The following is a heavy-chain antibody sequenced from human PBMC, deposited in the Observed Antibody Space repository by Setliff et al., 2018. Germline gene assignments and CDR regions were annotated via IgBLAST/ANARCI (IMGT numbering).Heavy chain of an antibody. J-gene: IGHJ6*02. Sequence: PSETLSLTCTVSGGSISSYYWSWIRQPPGKGLEWIGYIYYSGSTNYNPSLKSRVTISVDTSKNQFSLKLSSVTAADTAVYYCARDGGYYFGYYYYGMDVWGQGTTVTVSS. V-gene: IGHV4-59*01. CDR3: ARDGGYYFGYYYYGMDV. CDR1: GGSISSYY. D-gene: IGHD3-22*01. CDR2: IYYSGST.